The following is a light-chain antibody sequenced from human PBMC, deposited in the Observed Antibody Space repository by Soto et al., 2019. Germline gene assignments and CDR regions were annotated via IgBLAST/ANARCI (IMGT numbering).Light chain of an antibody. V-gene: IGKV3-20*01. J-gene: IGKJ1*01. CDR3: QQYGDSSWT. CDR1: QSVSSNY. CDR2: GAS. Sequence: EIVLTQSPGTLSLSPGDRATLSCRASQSVSSNYLAWYQQQKPGQAPRLLIYGASSRATGVPDRFRGSGSGTDFTLAISRLEPEDFVVYYCQQYGDSSWTFGQGTKVEIK.